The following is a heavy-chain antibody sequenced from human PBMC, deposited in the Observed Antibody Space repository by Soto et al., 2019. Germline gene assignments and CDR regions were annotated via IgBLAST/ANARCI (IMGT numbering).Heavy chain of an antibody. CDR3: AREMKQLVQEGFLQH. CDR2: ISTGSSYI. J-gene: IGHJ1*01. V-gene: IGHV3-21*01. Sequence: GGSLRLSCAASGFTFSSYTMHWVRQAPGKGLEWVSSISTGSSYIYYADSLKGRFTISRDNAGNSLYLQMNSLRAEDTAVYYCAREMKQLVQEGFLQHWGQGTLVT. D-gene: IGHD6-13*01. CDR1: GFTFSSYT.